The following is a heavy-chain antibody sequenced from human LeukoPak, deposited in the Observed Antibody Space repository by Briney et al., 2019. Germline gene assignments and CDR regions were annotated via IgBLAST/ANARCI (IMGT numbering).Heavy chain of an antibody. D-gene: IGHD4-17*01. Sequence: PGGSLRLSCAASGFTFSSYSMNWVRQAPGKGLEWVSSISSSSSYIYYPDSVKGRFTISRDNSKNTLYLQMNSLRAEDTAVYYCARDRVTTSEYYGMDVWGQGTTVTVSS. CDR2: ISSSSSYI. CDR3: ARDRVTTSEYYGMDV. CDR1: GFTFSSYS. V-gene: IGHV3-21*01. J-gene: IGHJ6*02.